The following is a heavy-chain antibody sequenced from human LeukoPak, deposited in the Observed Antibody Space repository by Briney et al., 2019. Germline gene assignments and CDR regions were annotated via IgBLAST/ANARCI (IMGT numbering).Heavy chain of an antibody. V-gene: IGHV1-69*04. Sequence: SVKVSCKASGGTFTNYAINWVRQAPGQGLEWMGRITPILDVTNYAQKFQGRVTITADQSTSTAYMELSSLRSEDTAVYYCARGGGVDILTGFQYWGQGTLVTVSS. D-gene: IGHD3-9*01. CDR3: ARGGGVDILTGFQY. CDR2: ITPILDVT. J-gene: IGHJ4*02. CDR1: GGTFTNYA.